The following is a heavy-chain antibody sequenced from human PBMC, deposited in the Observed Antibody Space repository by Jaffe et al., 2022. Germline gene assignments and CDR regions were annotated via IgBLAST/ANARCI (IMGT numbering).Heavy chain of an antibody. J-gene: IGHJ4*02. Sequence: EVQLVESGGGLVKPGGSLRLSCAASGFTFSSYSMNWVRQAPGKGLEWVSSISSSSSYIYYADSVKGRFTISRDNAKNSLYLQMNSLRAEDTAVYYCARDQVLVVYAFDYWGQGTLVTVSS. V-gene: IGHV3-21*01. D-gene: IGHD2-8*02. CDR1: GFTFSSYS. CDR2: ISSSSSYI. CDR3: ARDQVLVVYAFDY.